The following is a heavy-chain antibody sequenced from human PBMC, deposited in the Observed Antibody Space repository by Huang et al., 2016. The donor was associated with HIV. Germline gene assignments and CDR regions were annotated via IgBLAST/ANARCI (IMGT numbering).Heavy chain of an antibody. V-gene: IGHV1-69*10. CDR3: AREGQNWLGKPFGALAF. CDR2: IIPRFGLT. D-gene: IGHD3-16*01. Sequence: QAQLVQSGAAVMKLGSSVRVSCKASGVAFSDYALSWVRRAPGQGLDWMGGIIPRFGLTNYAPRLQGRVTIAADKSSNTVYLELTSLRSGDTAVYYCAREGQNWLGKPFGALAFWGQGTEVIVSS. CDR1: GVAFSDYA. J-gene: IGHJ4*03.